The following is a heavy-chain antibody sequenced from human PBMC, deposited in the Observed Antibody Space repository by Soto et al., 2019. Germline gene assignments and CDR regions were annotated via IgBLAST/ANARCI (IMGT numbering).Heavy chain of an antibody. D-gene: IGHD5-18*01. CDR2: IWYDGNNK. CDR3: ARDPTCAYSYGYYYYGMDV. CDR1: GFTFNNYH. J-gene: IGHJ6*02. Sequence: QVQLVESGGGVVQPGRSLRLSCAASGFTFNNYHMHWVRQAPGKELERVAVIWYDGNNKYYAESVKDRFTISRVNPKNTVYLQMNSLRAEDTAVYYCARDPTCAYSYGYYYYGMDVWGQGTTVTVSS. V-gene: IGHV3-33*01.